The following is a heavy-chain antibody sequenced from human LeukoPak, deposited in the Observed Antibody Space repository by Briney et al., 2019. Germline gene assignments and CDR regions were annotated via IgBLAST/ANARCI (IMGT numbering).Heavy chain of an antibody. CDR2: IIPIFGTA. Sequence: ASVKVSCKASGGTFSSYAISWVRQAPGQGLEWMGGIIPIFGTANYAQKFQGRVTITADESTSTAYMELSNLRSEDTAVYYCARAPHYGSGSYCDYWGQGTLVTVSS. CDR3: ARAPHYGSGSYCDY. V-gene: IGHV1-69*13. J-gene: IGHJ4*02. CDR1: GGTFSSYA. D-gene: IGHD3-10*01.